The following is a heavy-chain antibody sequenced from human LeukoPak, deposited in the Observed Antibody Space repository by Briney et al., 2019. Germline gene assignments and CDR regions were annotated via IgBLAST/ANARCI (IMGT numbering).Heavy chain of an antibody. Sequence: SETLSLTCDVSGGSITGNTYYWGWLRQPPGKGLEWIGTIYYSGSTYYRPSLKSRVTISMDRSKNQISLKMASVTAADTAIFYCARRRYDSSTYNFDSWGPGTLVTVSS. J-gene: IGHJ4*02. CDR2: IYYSGST. V-gene: IGHV4-39*01. D-gene: IGHD3-22*01. CDR1: GGSITGNTYY. CDR3: ARRRYDSSTYNFDS.